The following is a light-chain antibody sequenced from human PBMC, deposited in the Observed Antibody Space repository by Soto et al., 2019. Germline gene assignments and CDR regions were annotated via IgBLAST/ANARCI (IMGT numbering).Light chain of an antibody. CDR2: RNS. CDR3: AAWDDNLSGLYV. J-gene: IGLJ1*01. V-gene: IGLV1-47*01. Sequence: QSVLTQSPSASGTPGQRVTISCSGSASTIGRNYVYWYQQLPGTAPKLLIYRNSQRPSAVPDRFSGSKSGTSASLAISGLRSEDEADYYCAAWDDNLSGLYVFGAGTKVTVL. CDR1: ASTIGRNY.